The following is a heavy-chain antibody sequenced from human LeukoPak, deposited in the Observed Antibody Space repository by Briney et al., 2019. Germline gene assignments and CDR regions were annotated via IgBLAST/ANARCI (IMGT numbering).Heavy chain of an antibody. D-gene: IGHD3-22*01. Sequence: SETLSLTCSVSGGSISSYYWSWIRQPPGKGLEWIGYIYHSGSTNYNPSLMSRVTISVDTSKNQSSLKLSSVTAADTAVYYCARLDSSYFYDSSGQTLSDAFDIWGQGTMVTVSS. V-gene: IGHV4-59*08. J-gene: IGHJ3*02. CDR2: IYHSGST. CDR3: ARLDSSYFYDSSGQTLSDAFDI. CDR1: GGSISSYY.